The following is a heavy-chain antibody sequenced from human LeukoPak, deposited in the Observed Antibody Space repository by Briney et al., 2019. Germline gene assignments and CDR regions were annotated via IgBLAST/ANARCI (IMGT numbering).Heavy chain of an antibody. Sequence: PGGSLRLSCAASGFTFSSYGMHWVRQAPGKGLEWVAVISYDGSNKYYADSVKGRFTISRDNSKNTLYLQMNSLGAEDTAVYYCANGGVLRETDYDAFDIWGQGTMVTVSS. CDR1: GFTFSSYG. V-gene: IGHV3-30*18. CDR2: ISYDGSNK. CDR3: ANGGVLRETDYDAFDI. J-gene: IGHJ3*02. D-gene: IGHD4-11*01.